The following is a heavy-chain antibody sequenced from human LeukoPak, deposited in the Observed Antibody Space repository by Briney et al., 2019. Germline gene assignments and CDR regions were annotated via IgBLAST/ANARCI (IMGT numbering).Heavy chain of an antibody. CDR2: ISGSGGST. D-gene: IGHD3-10*01. Sequence: PGGSLRLSCAASGFTFSSYAMSWVRQAPGKGLEWVSAISGSGGSTYYADSVKGQFTISRDNSKNTLYLQMNSLRAEDTAVYYCAKERKFGDDKFYYYYYMDVWGKGTTVTVSS. J-gene: IGHJ6*03. CDR1: GFTFSSYA. CDR3: AKERKFGDDKFYYYYYMDV. V-gene: IGHV3-23*01.